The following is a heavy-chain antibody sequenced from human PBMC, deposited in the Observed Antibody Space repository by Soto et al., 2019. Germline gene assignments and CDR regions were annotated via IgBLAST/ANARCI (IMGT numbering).Heavy chain of an antibody. CDR3: AKDRGCSSATCYQAD. CDR1: EFAFSTYG. V-gene: IGHV3-23*01. Sequence: GGSLRLSCVASEFAFSTYGVSWVRQAPGQGLEWVSGINAGGRGAYYADSVKGRFIISRDNSKNTLFLQMNSLRAEDTAVYYCAKDRGCSSATCYQADWGRGTLVTVSS. D-gene: IGHD2-2*01. J-gene: IGHJ4*02. CDR2: INAGGRGA.